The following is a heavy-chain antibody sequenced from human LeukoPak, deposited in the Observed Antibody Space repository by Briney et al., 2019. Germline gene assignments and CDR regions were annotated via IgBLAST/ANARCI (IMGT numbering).Heavy chain of an antibody. D-gene: IGHD3-22*01. CDR1: GFTFSSYA. CDR2: ISYDRSNK. Sequence: GGSLRLSCAASGFTFSSYAMHWFRQAPRKGLEGGAVISYDRSNKDYADSVKGRFTISRDNSKNTLYLQMNSLRAEDTAVSYCARVQYYDSSGYEGAQYFQHWGQGTMVTVSS. J-gene: IGHJ1*01. V-gene: IGHV3-30-3*01. CDR3: ARVQYYDSSGYEGAQYFQH.